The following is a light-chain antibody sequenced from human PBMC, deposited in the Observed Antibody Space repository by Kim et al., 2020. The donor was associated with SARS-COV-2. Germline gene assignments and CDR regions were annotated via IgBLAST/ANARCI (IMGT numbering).Light chain of an antibody. Sequence: EIVLTQSPGTLSLSPGERATLSCRASQSVTSRSLAWYQQRPGQAPRLLIFGASSRAAGIPDRFSGSGSGTDFTLTISRLEPEDFAVYYCQQYVSPPSTFGQGTKVEIK. CDR1: QSVTSRS. V-gene: IGKV3-20*01. CDR3: QQYVSPPST. CDR2: GAS. J-gene: IGKJ1*01.